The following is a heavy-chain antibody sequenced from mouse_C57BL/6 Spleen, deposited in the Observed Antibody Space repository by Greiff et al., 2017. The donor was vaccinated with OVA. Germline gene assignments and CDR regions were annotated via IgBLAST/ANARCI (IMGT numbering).Heavy chain of an antibody. CDR1: GFTFTDYY. V-gene: IGHV7-3*01. CDR3: ARSLYGSSYYYFDY. J-gene: IGHJ2*01. Sequence: EVKVVESGGGLVQPGGSLSLSCAASGFTFTDYYMSWVRQPPGKALEWLGFIRNKANGYTTEYSASVKGRFTISRDNSQSILYLQMNALRAEDSATYYCARSLYGSSYYYFDYWGQGTTLTVSS. D-gene: IGHD1-1*01. CDR2: IRNKANGYTT.